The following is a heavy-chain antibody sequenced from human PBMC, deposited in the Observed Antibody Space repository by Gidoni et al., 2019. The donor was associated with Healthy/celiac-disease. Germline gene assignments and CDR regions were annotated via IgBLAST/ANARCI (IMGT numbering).Heavy chain of an antibody. V-gene: IGHV4-59*01. Sequence: QVQLQESGPGLVKPSETLSLTATVSGGAISSSYWSWIRQPPGKGLEWIGYIYYSGSTNYNPSLKSRVTISVDTSKTQFSLKLSSVTAADTAVYYCGGGSGSYDAFDIWGQGTMVTVSS. D-gene: IGHD3-10*01. CDR2: IYYSGST. CDR1: GGAISSSY. J-gene: IGHJ3*02. CDR3: GGGSGSYDAFDI.